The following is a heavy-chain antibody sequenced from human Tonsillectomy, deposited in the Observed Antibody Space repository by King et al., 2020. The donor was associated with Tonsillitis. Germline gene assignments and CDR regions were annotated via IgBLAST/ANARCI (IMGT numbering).Heavy chain of an antibody. J-gene: IGHJ4*02. V-gene: IGHV4-59*01. CDR3: ARVRRDYGDYAVDY. D-gene: IGHD4-17*01. CDR1: GGSISSYY. Sequence: QLQESGPGLVKPSETLSLTCTVSGGSISSYYWSWIRQPPGKGLEWIGYIYYSGSTNYNPSLKSRVTISVDTSKNQFSLKLSSVTAADTAVYYCARVRRDYGDYAVDYWGQGTLLTVSS. CDR2: IYYSGST.